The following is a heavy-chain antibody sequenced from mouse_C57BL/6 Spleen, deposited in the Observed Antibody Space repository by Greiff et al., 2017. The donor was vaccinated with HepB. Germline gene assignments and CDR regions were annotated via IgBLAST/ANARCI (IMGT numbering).Heavy chain of an antibody. CDR2: LYPRSGNT. V-gene: IGHV1-81*01. CDR3: ARERSNSWFAY. J-gene: IGHJ3*01. D-gene: IGHD2-5*01. Sequence: QVQLQPSGAELARPGASVKLSCKASGYTFTSSGISWVKQRTGQGLEWIGELYPRSGNTYYNEKFKGKATLTADKSSSTAYMELRSLTSEDSAVYICARERSNSWFAYWGQGTLVTVSA. CDR1: GYTFTSSG.